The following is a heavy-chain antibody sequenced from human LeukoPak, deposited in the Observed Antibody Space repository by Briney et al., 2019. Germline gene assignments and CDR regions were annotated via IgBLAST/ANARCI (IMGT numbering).Heavy chain of an antibody. CDR1: GDSVSSNSVA. V-gene: IGHV6-1*01. CDR2: TYYRSKWYN. J-gene: IGHJ5*02. Sequence: SQTLSLTCVISGDSVSSNSVAWNWIRQSPSRGLEWLGRTYYRSKWYNDYAVSVKSRITINPDTSKNQFSLQLNSVTPEDTAVHYCARAGLSSGWYGNWFDPWGQGTLVTVSS. CDR3: ARAGLSSGWYGNWFDP. D-gene: IGHD6-19*01.